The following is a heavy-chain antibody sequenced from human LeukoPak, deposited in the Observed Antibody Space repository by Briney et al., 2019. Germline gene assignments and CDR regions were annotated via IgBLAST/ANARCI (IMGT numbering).Heavy chain of an antibody. CDR1: GFTFSSYS. J-gene: IGHJ4*02. CDR2: ISSSSSYI. D-gene: IGHD1-26*01. CDR3: ARDRGGSAEYYFDY. Sequence: GGSLRLSCAASGFTFSSYSMNWVRQAPGKGLEWVSSISSSSSYIYYADSVKGRFTISRDNAKNSLYLQMNSPRAEDTAVYYCARDRGGSAEYYFDYWGQGTLVTVSS. V-gene: IGHV3-21*01.